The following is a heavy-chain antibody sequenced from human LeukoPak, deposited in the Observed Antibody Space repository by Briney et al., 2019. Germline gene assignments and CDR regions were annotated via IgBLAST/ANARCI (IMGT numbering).Heavy chain of an antibody. CDR2: INPNSGGT. J-gene: IGHJ4*02. D-gene: IGHD2-2*02. V-gene: IGHV1-2*02. Sequence: ASVKVSCKASGYTFTSYGISWVRQAPGQGLEWMGWINPNSGGTNYAQKFQGRVTMTRDTSISTAYMELSRLRSGDTAVYYCAREEVPAAIPVFGYWGQGTLVTVSS. CDR1: GYTFTSYG. CDR3: AREEVPAAIPVFGY.